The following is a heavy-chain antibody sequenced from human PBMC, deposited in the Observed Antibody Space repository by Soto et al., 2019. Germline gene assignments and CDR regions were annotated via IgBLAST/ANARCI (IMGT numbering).Heavy chain of an antibody. V-gene: IGHV4-34*01. Sequence: SETLSLTCAVHGGSLSGDYCVSRRWSWLRQPPGRELEWIGEVTHTGSTTYNPSLKSRVTMSVDTSKQQFSLALTSVTAADTAVYYCARGSRNSARWFDPWGQGTLVTVSS. J-gene: IGHJ5*02. CDR1: GGSLSGDY. D-gene: IGHD4-4*01. CDR2: VTHTGST. CDR3: ARGSRNSARWFDP.